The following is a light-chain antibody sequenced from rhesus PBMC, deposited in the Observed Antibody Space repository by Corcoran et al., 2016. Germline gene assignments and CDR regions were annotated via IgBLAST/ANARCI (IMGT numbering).Light chain of an antibody. V-gene: IGKV3-17*03. CDR3: HQYNNWRS. Sequence: TVVTQSPATLSLSPGERATLSCRASQSVGSNLAWSQQKPGLAPTLLIYQATRRAPGIPDGSGGRGSGTEFTLTISSLEPEDVGVYFCHQYNNWRSFGQGTKVETK. CDR2: QAT. J-gene: IGKJ1*01. CDR1: QSVGSN.